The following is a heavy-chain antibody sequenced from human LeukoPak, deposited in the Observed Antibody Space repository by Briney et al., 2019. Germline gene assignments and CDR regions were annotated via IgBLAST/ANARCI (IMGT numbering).Heavy chain of an antibody. CDR2: FDPEDGET. D-gene: IGHD1-26*01. CDR1: GYTLTELS. CDR3: ANIVGATTRGSDY. J-gene: IGHJ4*02. V-gene: IGHV1-24*01. Sequence: AASVKVSCKVSGYTLTELSMHWVRQAPGKGLEWMGGFDPEDGETIYAQKFQSRVTMTEDTSTDTAYMELSSLRSEDTAVYYCANIVGATTRGSDYWGQGTLVTVSS.